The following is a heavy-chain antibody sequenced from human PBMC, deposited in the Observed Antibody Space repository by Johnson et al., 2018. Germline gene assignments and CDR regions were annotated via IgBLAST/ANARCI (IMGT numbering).Heavy chain of an antibody. Sequence: EVQLVESGGGLVQPGGSLKLSCAASGFTFSGSAMHWVRQASGKGLEWVGRIRSKANSYATAYAASVKGRFTISRDDSKNTAYRQMNSLKTEDTAVYYCTRGKYCGSTSWYREADGMDVWGQGTTVTVSS. D-gene: IGHD2-2*02. CDR2: IRSKANSYAT. J-gene: IGHJ6*02. CDR3: TRGKYCGSTSWYREADGMDV. CDR1: GFTFSGSA. V-gene: IGHV3-73*02.